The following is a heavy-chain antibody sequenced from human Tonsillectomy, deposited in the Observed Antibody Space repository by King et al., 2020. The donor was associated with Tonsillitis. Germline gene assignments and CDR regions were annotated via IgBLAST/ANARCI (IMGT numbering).Heavy chain of an antibody. CDR3: ARYILTGYELYYYMDV. CDR2: IYYSGST. J-gene: IGHJ6*03. CDR1: GGSINSRDYY. Sequence: QLQESGPGLVKPSQTLSLTCTVSGGSINSRDYYWSWIRQPPGKGLEWIGYIYYSGSTHYNPSLKSRGTISVDTSKDQFSPKLSSVTAADTALYYCARYILTGYELYYYMDVWGKGTTVTVSS. V-gene: IGHV4-30-4*01. D-gene: IGHD3-9*01.